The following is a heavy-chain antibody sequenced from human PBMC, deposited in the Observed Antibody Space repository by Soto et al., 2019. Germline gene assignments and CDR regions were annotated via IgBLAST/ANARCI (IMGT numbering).Heavy chain of an antibody. D-gene: IGHD6-13*01. CDR2: IFPGDSDT. V-gene: IGHV5-51*01. Sequence: GESLKISCKGSGYNFANYWIGWVRQMPRKGLEWMGIIFPGDSDTKNSPSLQGQITMSVDTSDSSSYLQWRSLKASDTALYYCAAGYTTGPDAFDIWGQGTMVTVSS. J-gene: IGHJ3*02. CDR3: AAGYTTGPDAFDI. CDR1: GYNFANYW.